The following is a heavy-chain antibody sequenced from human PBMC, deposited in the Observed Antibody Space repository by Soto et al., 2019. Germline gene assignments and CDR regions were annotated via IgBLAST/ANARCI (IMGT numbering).Heavy chain of an antibody. Sequence: PGESLKISCNGSGYSLAGYWITWVRQKPGKGLEWMGRTDPSDSQTYYSPSFRGHVTISVTKSITTVFLQWSSLRASDTAMYYCARQIYDSDTGPNFQYYFDSWGQGTPVTVSS. D-gene: IGHD3-22*01. CDR1: GYSLAGYW. CDR2: TDPSDSQT. V-gene: IGHV5-10-1*01. CDR3: ARQIYDSDTGPNFQYYFDS. J-gene: IGHJ4*02.